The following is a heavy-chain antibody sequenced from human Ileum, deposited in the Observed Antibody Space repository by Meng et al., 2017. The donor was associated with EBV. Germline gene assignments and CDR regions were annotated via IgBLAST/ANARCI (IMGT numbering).Heavy chain of an antibody. V-gene: IGHV3-30*04. CDR1: GYSFSDYA. CDR3: ARERRGFYAEH. D-gene: IGHD1-14*01. CDR2: ISYDGNTK. Sequence: QGRLVELGGGGVQPGRSLRLSCAASGYSFSDYAMHWVRQAPGKGLEWVAVISYDGNTKYYAESVEGRFSISRDNSDNTMSLQMNILGPDDTGMYYCARERRGFYAEHWGQGALVTVSS. J-gene: IGHJ4*02.